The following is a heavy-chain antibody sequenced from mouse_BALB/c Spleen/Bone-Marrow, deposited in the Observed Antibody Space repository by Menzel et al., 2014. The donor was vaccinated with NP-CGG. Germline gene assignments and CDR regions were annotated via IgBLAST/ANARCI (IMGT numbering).Heavy chain of an antibody. CDR1: GFTFSSYA. D-gene: IGHD1-2*01. V-gene: IGHV5-9-4*01. CDR3: AREHYGYYTMDY. CDR2: ISSGGSYT. J-gene: IGHJ4*01. Sequence: EVQLVESGGGLVKPGGSLKLSCAGSGFTFSSYAMSWVRQSPEKRLEWVAEISSGGSYTYYPDTVTGRVNISRDNDKNTLYLEMRRITPKDTARDYCAREHYGYYTMDYWGQGTSVTVSS.